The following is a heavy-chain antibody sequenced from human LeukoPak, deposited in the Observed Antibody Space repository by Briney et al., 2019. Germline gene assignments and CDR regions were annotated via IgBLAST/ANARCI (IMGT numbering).Heavy chain of an antibody. Sequence: SETLSLTCAVSGGSISSGGYSWSWIRQPPGKGLVWIGYVYHSGSTYYNPSLKSRVTISVDRSKNQFSLQLSSVTAADTAVYYCARTRAVGNWFDPWGQGTLVTVSS. CDR2: VYHSGST. D-gene: IGHD6-19*01. J-gene: IGHJ5*02. V-gene: IGHV4-30-2*01. CDR1: GGSISSGGYS. CDR3: ARTRAVGNWFDP.